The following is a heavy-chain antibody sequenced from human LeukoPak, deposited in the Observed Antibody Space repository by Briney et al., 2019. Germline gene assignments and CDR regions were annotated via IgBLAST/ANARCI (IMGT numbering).Heavy chain of an antibody. D-gene: IGHD5-24*01. V-gene: IGHV4-31*03. Sequence: PSQTLSLTCTVSGVSISSGAYYWSWIRQHPGKGLEWTGHIYYSGSTYYNPSLKSRVTISVDTSKNQFSLKLRSVTAADTAVYYCARGGYKPPKAFDIWGQGTMVTVSS. CDR3: ARGGYKPPKAFDI. J-gene: IGHJ3*02. CDR1: GVSISSGAYY. CDR2: IYYSGST.